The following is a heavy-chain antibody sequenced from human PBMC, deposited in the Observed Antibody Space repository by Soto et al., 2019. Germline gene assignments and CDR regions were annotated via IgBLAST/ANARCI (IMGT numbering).Heavy chain of an antibody. V-gene: IGHV3-15*07. Sequence: PGGSLRLSCAASGFTFSNAWMNWVRQAPGKGLEWVGRIKSKTDGGTTDYAAPVKGRFTISRDDSKNTLYLQMNSLKTEDTAVYYCTTQRYFDWLLLGYYGMDVWGQGATVTVSS. CDR1: GFTFSNAW. J-gene: IGHJ6*02. D-gene: IGHD3-9*01. CDR3: TTQRYFDWLLLGYYGMDV. CDR2: IKSKTDGGTT.